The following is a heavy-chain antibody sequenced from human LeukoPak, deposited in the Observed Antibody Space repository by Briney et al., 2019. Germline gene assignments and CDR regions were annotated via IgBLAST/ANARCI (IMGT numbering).Heavy chain of an antibody. CDR3: TVGYLIDAFDI. CDR1: GFTFSSYS. CDR2: ISSSSSYI. V-gene: IGHV3-21*01. D-gene: IGHD1-1*01. Sequence: GGSLRPSRAASGFTFSSYSMNWVRQAPGKGLEWVSSISSSSSYIYYADSVKGRFTISRDNAKNSLYLQMNSLRAEDTAVYYCTVGYLIDAFDIWGQGTMVTVSS. J-gene: IGHJ3*02.